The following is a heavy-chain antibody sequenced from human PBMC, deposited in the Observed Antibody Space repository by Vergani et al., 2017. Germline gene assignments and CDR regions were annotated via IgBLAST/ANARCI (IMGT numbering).Heavy chain of an antibody. V-gene: IGHV1-2*02. CDR1: GYTFTGYY. Sequence: QVQLVQSGAEVKKPWASVKVSCKASGYTFTGYYMHWVRQAPGQGLEWMGCINPNSGGTNYAQKFQGRVTMTRDTSISTDYMELSRLRSDDTAVYYCARRTLGYCSGGSCYFDYWGQGTLVTVSS. J-gene: IGHJ4*02. CDR3: ARRTLGYCSGGSCYFDY. CDR2: INPNSGGT. D-gene: IGHD2-15*01.